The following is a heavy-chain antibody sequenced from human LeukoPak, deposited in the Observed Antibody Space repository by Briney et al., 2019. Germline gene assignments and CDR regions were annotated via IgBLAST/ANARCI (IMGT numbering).Heavy chain of an antibody. V-gene: IGHV1-2*02. Sequence: ASVKVSCKASGYTFTSYAMNWVRQAPGQGLEWMGWINPNSGGTNYAQKFQGRVTMTRDTSISTAYMELSRLRSDDTAVYYCAKLYLNSSRGLVLGFDYWGQGTLVTVSS. CDR3: AKLYLNSSRGLVLGFDY. CDR2: INPNSGGT. CDR1: GYTFTSYA. D-gene: IGHD6-13*01. J-gene: IGHJ4*02.